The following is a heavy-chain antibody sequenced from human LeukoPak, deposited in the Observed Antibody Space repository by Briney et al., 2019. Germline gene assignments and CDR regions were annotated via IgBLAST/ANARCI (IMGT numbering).Heavy chain of an antibody. CDR1: GFTFSNAW. CDR3: TTGYCTNGVCYSFDY. J-gene: IGHJ4*02. V-gene: IGHV3-15*01. CDR2: IKSKTDGGTT. D-gene: IGHD2-8*01. Sequence: GGSLRLSCAASGFTFSNAWMRWVRQAPGKGLEWVGRIKSKTDGGTTDYAAPVKGRFTISRDDSKNTLYLQMNSLKTEDTAVYYCTTGYCTNGVCYSFDYWGQGTLVTVSS.